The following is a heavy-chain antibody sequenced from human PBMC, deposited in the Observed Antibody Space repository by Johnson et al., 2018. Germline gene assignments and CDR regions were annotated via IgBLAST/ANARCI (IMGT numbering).Heavy chain of an antibody. V-gene: IGHV3-15*07. CDR1: GFTFSNAW. Sequence: EVQLVESGGGLVKPGGSLRLSCAASGFTFSNAWMNWVRQAPGKGLEWVGRIKSKTDGGTTDYAAPVKGRFTISRDDSKKTLDRQMNSLKTEDTAVYYCTTDEDDFWSGYTYAFDIWGQGTMVTVSS. J-gene: IGHJ3*02. CDR3: TTDEDDFWSGYTYAFDI. D-gene: IGHD3-3*01. CDR2: IKSKTDGGTT.